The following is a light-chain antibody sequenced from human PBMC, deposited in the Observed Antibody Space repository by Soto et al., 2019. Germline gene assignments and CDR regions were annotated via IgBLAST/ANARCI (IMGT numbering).Light chain of an antibody. CDR1: SSNIGRNT. CDR3: AAWDGSLKGVV. J-gene: IGLJ2*01. V-gene: IGLV1-44*01. Sequence: QSVLTQPPSASGTPGQRVTLSCSGSSSNIGRNTVNWYQQFPGTAPKLLMYNNNQRPSGVPDRFSGSKSGTSASLAISGLQSEAEADYYCAAWDGSLKGVVFGGGTKLTVL. CDR2: NNN.